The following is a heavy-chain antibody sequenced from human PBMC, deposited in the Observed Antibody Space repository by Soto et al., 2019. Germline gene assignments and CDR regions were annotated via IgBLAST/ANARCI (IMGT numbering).Heavy chain of an antibody. CDR1: GFTFSGNA. Sequence: QVQLVESGGGVAQPGGSLRLSCTVSGFTFSGNAMHWVGQAPGKGLEWVTQIWYDGSNKYYAESVKGRFTISRDNSKNTLYLQMNSLRVEDTAVYYCARDGQGLAPYALDVWGQGTSVTVSS. J-gene: IGHJ6*02. V-gene: IGHV3-33*01. D-gene: IGHD6-19*01. CDR3: ARDGQGLAPYALDV. CDR2: IWYDGSNK.